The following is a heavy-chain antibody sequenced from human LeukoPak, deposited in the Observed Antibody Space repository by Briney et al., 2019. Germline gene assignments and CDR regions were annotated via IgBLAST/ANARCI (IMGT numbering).Heavy chain of an antibody. D-gene: IGHD2-15*01. CDR1: GGSFSGYY. CDR3: ASMRGYCSGGSCYSPDAFDI. Sequence: SETLSLTCAAYGGSFSGYYWSWIRQPPGKGLEWVGEINHSGSTNCNPALKSRVTISVDTSKNQFSLKLSSVTAADTAVYYCASMRGYCSGGSCYSPDAFDIWGQGTMVTVS. CDR2: INHSGST. J-gene: IGHJ3*02. V-gene: IGHV4-34*01.